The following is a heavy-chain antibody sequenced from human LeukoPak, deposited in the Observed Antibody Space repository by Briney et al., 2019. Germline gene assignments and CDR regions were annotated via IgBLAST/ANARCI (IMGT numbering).Heavy chain of an antibody. D-gene: IGHD2/OR15-2a*01. CDR1: GGSISSYY. CDR3: AGHHPRNTVDV. J-gene: IGHJ4*02. V-gene: IGHV4-59*08. CDR2: ISYSGST. Sequence: SETLSLTCTVSGGSISSYYWGWIRQPPGKGLEWIGYISYSGSTNYNPSLKSRVTISLDTSKNQFSPKLSSVTAADTAVYYCAGHHPRNTVDVWGQGTLVTVSS.